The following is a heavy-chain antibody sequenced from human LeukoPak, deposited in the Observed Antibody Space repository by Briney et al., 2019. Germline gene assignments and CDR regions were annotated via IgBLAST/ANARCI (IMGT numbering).Heavy chain of an antibody. CDR3: AKGLTYSGSYSDY. D-gene: IGHD1-26*01. Sequence: PGGSLRLSCAASGFTFSSYAMSWARQAPGKGLEWVSGISSSGSGGNTYYADFVKGRFTISRDNSKNTLNLQMNSLRAEDTAVYYCAKGLTYSGSYSDYWGQGTLVTVSS. V-gene: IGHV3-23*01. J-gene: IGHJ4*02. CDR2: ISSSGSGGNT. CDR1: GFTFSSYA.